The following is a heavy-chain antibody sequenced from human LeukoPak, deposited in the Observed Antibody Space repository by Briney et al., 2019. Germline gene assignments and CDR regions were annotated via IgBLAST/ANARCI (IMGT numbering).Heavy chain of an antibody. CDR2: INHSGST. Sequence: PSETLSLTCAVYGGSFSGYYWSWIRQPPGKGLEWIGEINHSGSTNYNPSLKSRVTISVDTSKNQFSLKLSSVTAADTAVYYCARAMGGRITIFGVVTIQDAFDIWGQGTMVTVSS. D-gene: IGHD3-3*01. V-gene: IGHV4-34*01. J-gene: IGHJ3*02. CDR1: GGSFSGYY. CDR3: ARAMGGRITIFGVVTIQDAFDI.